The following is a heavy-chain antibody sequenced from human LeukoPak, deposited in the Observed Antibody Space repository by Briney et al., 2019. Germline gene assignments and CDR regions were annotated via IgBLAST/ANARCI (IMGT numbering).Heavy chain of an antibody. Sequence: PSETLSLTCTVSGGSISSGDYYWSWIRQPPGKGLEWIGYIYYSGSTYYNPSLRSRVTISVDTSKNQFSLKLSSVTAADTAVYYCATELRYLRHVDYWGQGTLVTVCS. J-gene: IGHJ4*02. CDR1: GGSISSGDYY. D-gene: IGHD1-14*01. CDR3: ATELRYLRHVDY. V-gene: IGHV4-30-4*01. CDR2: IYYSGST.